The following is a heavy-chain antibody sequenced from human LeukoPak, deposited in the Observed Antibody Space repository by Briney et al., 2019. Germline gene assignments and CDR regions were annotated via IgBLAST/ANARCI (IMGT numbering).Heavy chain of an antibody. V-gene: IGHV5-51*01. CDR3: ARQSYGSGSYYNPVAQPNFDP. D-gene: IGHD3-10*01. CDR2: IYPGDSDT. J-gene: IGHJ5*02. CDR1: GYSFTSYW. Sequence: GESLKISCKGSGYSFTSYWIGWVRQMPGKGLEWMGIIYPGDSDTRYSPSFQGQVTISADKSISTPYLQSSSLKASDTAMYYFARQSYGSGSYYNPVAQPNFDPWGQGTRVTVSS.